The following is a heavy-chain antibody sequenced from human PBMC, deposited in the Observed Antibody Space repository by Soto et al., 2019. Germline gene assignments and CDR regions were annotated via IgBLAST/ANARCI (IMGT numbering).Heavy chain of an antibody. CDR3: ARERSSSSSFYYYGMDV. V-gene: IGHV3-30-3*01. Sequence: GGSLRLSCAASGFTFSSYAMHWVRQAPGKGLEWVAVISYDGSNKYYADSVKGRFTISRDNSKNTLYLQMNSLRAEDTAVYYCARERSSSSSFYYYGMDVWGQGTPVTVSS. CDR1: GFTFSSYA. CDR2: ISYDGSNK. J-gene: IGHJ6*02. D-gene: IGHD6-6*01.